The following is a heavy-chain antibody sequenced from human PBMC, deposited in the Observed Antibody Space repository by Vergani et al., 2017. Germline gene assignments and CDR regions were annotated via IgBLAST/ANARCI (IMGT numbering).Heavy chain of an antibody. CDR1: GYTFTSYD. CDR3: AGGLDFWSGYFVW. D-gene: IGHD3-3*01. Sequence: QVQLVQSGAEVKKPGASVKVSCKASGYTFTSYDIHWVRQATGQGLEWMGWMNPNSGNTGYGQTFQGRVTMSRNTSISTAYMELGSLRSEDTAVYYCAGGLDFWSGYFVWWGQGTLVTVSS. J-gene: IGHJ4*02. V-gene: IGHV1-8*01. CDR2: MNPNSGNT.